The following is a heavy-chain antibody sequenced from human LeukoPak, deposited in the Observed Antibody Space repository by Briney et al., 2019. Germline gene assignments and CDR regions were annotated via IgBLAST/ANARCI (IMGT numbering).Heavy chain of an antibody. Sequence: SETLSLTCTVSGYSISSGYYWGWIRQPPGKGLEWIGSIYHSGSTYYNPSLKSRVTISVDTSKNQFSLKLSSVTAADTAVYYCARVRYGSGSYWGFFDYWGQGTLVTVSS. D-gene: IGHD3-10*01. CDR3: ARVRYGSGSYWGFFDY. V-gene: IGHV4-38-2*02. CDR1: GYSISSGYY. CDR2: IYHSGST. J-gene: IGHJ4*02.